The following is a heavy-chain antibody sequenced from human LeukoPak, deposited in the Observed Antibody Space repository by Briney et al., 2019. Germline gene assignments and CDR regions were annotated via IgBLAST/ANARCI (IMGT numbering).Heavy chain of an antibody. CDR1: GYTFTSYY. CDR3: ARDQVGTIAAENWFDP. D-gene: IGHD6-13*01. J-gene: IGHJ5*02. V-gene: IGHV1-46*01. CDR2: INPSGGST. Sequence: ASVKVSCKASGYTFTSYYMHWVRQAPGQGLEWMGIINPSGGSTSYAQKFQGRVTMTRDTSTSTVYMELSSLRSEDTAVYYCARDQVGTIAAENWFDPWCQGTLVTVSS.